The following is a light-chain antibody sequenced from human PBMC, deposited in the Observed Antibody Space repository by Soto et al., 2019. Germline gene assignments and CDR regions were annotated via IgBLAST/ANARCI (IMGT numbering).Light chain of an antibody. Sequence: DIRLTQSPSSLSASVGDSVTISCRASQTTKNYLYWYQQKPGKAPKLLIDSAASLHGGVPSRFTFTTSGTSFTLTISSLQPEDFATYYCHQTYHTPPTFGQGTKVDIK. V-gene: IGKV1-39*01. CDR3: HQTYHTPPT. CDR1: QTTKNY. CDR2: SAA. J-gene: IGKJ1*01.